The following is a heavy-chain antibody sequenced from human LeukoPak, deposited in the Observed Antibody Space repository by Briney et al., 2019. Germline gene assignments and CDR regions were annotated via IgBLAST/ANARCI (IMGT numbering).Heavy chain of an antibody. CDR3: ARYSLRSTSLDY. Sequence: ASVKVSCKASGGTFSSYAISWVRQAPGHGLEWMGGIIPIFGTANYAQKFQGRVTITADESTSTAYMELSSLRSEDTAVYYCARYSLRSTSLDYWGQGTLVTVSS. J-gene: IGHJ4*02. CDR1: GGTFSSYA. CDR2: IIPIFGTA. V-gene: IGHV1-69*01. D-gene: IGHD2-2*01.